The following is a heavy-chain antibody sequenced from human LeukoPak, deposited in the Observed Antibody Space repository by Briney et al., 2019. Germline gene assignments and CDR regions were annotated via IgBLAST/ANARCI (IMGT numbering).Heavy chain of an antibody. D-gene: IGHD3-10*01. CDR2: ISGSGNST. Sequence: GGSLRLSCAVSGFTVSSNYMSWVRQAPGKGLEWVSGISGSGNSTYYADSVKGRFTISRDNSKKTLYLHMNSLRAEDTAIYYCVKRGELLWFGELLSLDVWGQGTTVTVSS. CDR1: GFTVSSNY. V-gene: IGHV3-23*01. CDR3: VKRGELLWFGELLSLDV. J-gene: IGHJ6*02.